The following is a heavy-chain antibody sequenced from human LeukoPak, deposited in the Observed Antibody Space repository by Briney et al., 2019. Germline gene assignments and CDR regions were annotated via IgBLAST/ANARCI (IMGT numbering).Heavy chain of an antibody. Sequence: SETLSLTCTVSGGSITTHDNHWGWIRQPPGKGLEWIGSISHSGNTHYSPSLQSRVTMSADTSRNNFSLKLSSVTAADTAVYYCARLYFDFLSGYLDHWGQGTLVTVSS. J-gene: IGHJ5*02. CDR1: GGSITTHDNH. CDR2: ISHSGNT. V-gene: IGHV4-39*02. D-gene: IGHD3-3*01. CDR3: ARLYFDFLSGYLDH.